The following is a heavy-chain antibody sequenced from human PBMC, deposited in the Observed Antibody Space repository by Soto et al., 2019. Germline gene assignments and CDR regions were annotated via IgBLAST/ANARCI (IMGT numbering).Heavy chain of an antibody. CDR2: ISYDGSNK. CDR1: GFTFSSYA. J-gene: IGHJ6*02. D-gene: IGHD2-2*02. Sequence: VGSLRLSCAASGFTFSSYAMHWVRQAPGKGLEWVAVISYDGSNKYYADSVKGRFTISRDNSKNTPYLQMNSLRAEDTAVYYCARDQDCSSTSCYTANYYYYGMDVWGQGTTVTVSS. CDR3: ARDQDCSSTSCYTANYYYYGMDV. V-gene: IGHV3-30-3*01.